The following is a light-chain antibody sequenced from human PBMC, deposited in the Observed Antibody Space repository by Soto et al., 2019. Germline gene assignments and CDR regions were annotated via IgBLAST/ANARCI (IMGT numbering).Light chain of an antibody. CDR3: SSYAGSNNV. CDR2: EVS. V-gene: IGLV2-8*01. CDR1: SRDVGGYNY. Sequence: QSVLTQPPSASGSPGQSVTISCTGTSRDVGGYNYVSWYQQHPGKAPKLMIYEVSKRPSGVPDRFSGSKSGNTASLTVSGHQAEDEADYYCSSYAGSNNVFGGGTKLTVL. J-gene: IGLJ2*01.